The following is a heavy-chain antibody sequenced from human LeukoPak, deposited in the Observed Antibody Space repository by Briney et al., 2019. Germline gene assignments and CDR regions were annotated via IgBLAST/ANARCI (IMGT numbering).Heavy chain of an antibody. V-gene: IGHV3-9*01. CDR1: GFTFDDSA. Sequence: GGSLRLSCAPSGFTFDDSAMHWVRQAPGKGLEWVSGISWNSGNIGYADSVKGRFTISRDNAKNSLYLQMNSLRPEDAALYYCAKETYTAFDFGGPGTLVTVSS. J-gene: IGHJ4*02. D-gene: IGHD5-12*01. CDR3: AKETYTAFDF. CDR2: ISWNSGNI.